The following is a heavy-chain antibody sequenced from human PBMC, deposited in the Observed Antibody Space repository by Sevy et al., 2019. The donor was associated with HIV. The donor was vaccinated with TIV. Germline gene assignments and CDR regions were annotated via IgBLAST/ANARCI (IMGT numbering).Heavy chain of an antibody. J-gene: IGHJ4*02. Sequence: SETLSLTCSVSGVSITSGNSYWSWIRQPPGKGLEWIGYIFYNGNTNYNPTLESRVTMSVDTSNSQFSLSLRSVTAADTAVYYCGRGLNYYVSGSFDYWGQGTLVTVSS. CDR1: GVSITSGNSY. D-gene: IGHD3-10*01. V-gene: IGHV4-61*01. CDR3: GRGLNYYVSGSFDY. CDR2: IFYNGNT.